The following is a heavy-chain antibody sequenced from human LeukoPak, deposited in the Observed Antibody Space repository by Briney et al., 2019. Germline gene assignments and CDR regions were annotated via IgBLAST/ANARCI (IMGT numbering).Heavy chain of an antibody. CDR3: ARVPSSIVGSHYFDY. J-gene: IGHJ4*02. V-gene: IGHV3-64*01. CDR2: ISSIGDSK. Sequence: GGSLRLSCAASGFTFSSHAMHWVRQAPGKGLEYVSGISSIGDSKYYTNSVKGRFTISRDNSKNTLYLQMGSLRAEDMAVYYCARVPSSIVGSHYFDYWGLGTLVTVSS. CDR1: GFTFSSHA. D-gene: IGHD2-21*01.